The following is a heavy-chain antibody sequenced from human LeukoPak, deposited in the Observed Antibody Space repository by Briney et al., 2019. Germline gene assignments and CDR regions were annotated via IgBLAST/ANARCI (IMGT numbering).Heavy chain of an antibody. CDR2: IYYTGSA. CDR3: ARELGYSSSWYTLDY. D-gene: IGHD6-13*01. Sequence: PSETLSLTCTVSGGSVSNGNFYWSWLRQPPGKALEWIGYIYYTGSAYYSPSLEGRVRISVDTSKNQFSVKLNSVTAADTAVYYCARELGYSSSWYTLDYWGQGTLVTVSS. V-gene: IGHV4-61*01. CDR1: GGSVSNGNFY. J-gene: IGHJ4*02.